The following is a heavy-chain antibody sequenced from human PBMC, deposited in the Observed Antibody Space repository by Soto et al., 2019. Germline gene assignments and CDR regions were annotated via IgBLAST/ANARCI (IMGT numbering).Heavy chain of an antibody. V-gene: IGHV4-34*01. J-gene: IGHJ4*02. CDR3: ARGRFEYYDSSGYFVY. D-gene: IGHD3-22*01. CDR1: GGSFSGYY. CDR2: INHSGST. Sequence: SETLSLTCAVYGGSFSGYYWSWIRQPPGKGLEWIGEINHSGSTNYNPSLKSRVTISVDTSKNQFSLKLSSVTAADTAVYYCARGRFEYYDSSGYFVYWGQGTLVTVSS.